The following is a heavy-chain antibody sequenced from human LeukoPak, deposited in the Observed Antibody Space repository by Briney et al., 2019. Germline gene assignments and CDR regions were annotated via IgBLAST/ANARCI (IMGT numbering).Heavy chain of an antibody. CDR3: AKDLLLGYCSGGSCYSLDY. Sequence: GRSLRLSCAASGFTFSSYGMHWVRQAPGKGLEWVAVISYDGSNKYYADSVKGRFTISRDNSKNMLYLQMNSLRAEDTAVYYCAKDLLLGYCSGGSCYSLDYWGQGTLVTVSS. D-gene: IGHD2-15*01. CDR1: GFTFSSYG. V-gene: IGHV3-30*18. CDR2: ISYDGSNK. J-gene: IGHJ4*02.